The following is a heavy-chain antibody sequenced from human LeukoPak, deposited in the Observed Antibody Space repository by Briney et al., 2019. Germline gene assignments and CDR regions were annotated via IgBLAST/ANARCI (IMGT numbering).Heavy chain of an antibody. J-gene: IGHJ3*02. Sequence: GASVKVSCKASGYTFTGYYMHWVRQAPGQGLEWMGWINPNSGGTNYAQKFQGRVTMTRDTSISTAYMELSRLRSDDTAVYYCARDKARSGSYYAFDIWGQGTMVTVSS. D-gene: IGHD1-26*01. CDR2: INPNSGGT. CDR3: ARDKARSGSYYAFDI. V-gene: IGHV1-2*02. CDR1: GYTFTGYY.